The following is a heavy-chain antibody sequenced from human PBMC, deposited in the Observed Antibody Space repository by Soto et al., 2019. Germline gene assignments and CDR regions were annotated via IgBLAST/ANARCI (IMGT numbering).Heavy chain of an antibody. CDR3: AGGGGNFDQ. J-gene: IGHJ4*02. CDR1: GFSLSKYW. V-gene: IGHV3-7*04. D-gene: IGHD3-16*01. CDR2: VKQDGSDK. Sequence: QLVESGGGLVQPGGSLRLTCAASGFSLSKYWMSWVRQAPGRGLEWVANVKQDGSDKNYVDSVKGRFTISRDNAKNSLMLLMTGLGAEDPAVYYCAGGGGNFDQWGQGTLVTVSS.